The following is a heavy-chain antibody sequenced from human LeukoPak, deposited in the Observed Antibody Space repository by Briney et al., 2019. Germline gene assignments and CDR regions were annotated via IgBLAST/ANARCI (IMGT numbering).Heavy chain of an antibody. CDR1: GGSFSGYY. V-gene: IGHV4-34*01. D-gene: IGHD4-17*01. CDR2: INHSGST. J-gene: IGHJ4*02. Sequence: SETLSLTCAVYGGSFSGYYWSWIRQPPGKGLEWIGEINHSGSTNYNPSLKGRVTISVDTSKNQFSLKLSSVTAADTAVYYCARALYGDYPPDYWGQGTLVTVSS. CDR3: ARALYGDYPPDY.